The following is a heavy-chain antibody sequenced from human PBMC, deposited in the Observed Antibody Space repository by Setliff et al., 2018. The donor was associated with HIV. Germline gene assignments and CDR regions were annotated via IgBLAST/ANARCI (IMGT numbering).Heavy chain of an antibody. CDR1: GYTLTELS. Sequence: ASVKVSCKVSGYTLTELSMHWVRQAPGKGLEWMGGFDPEDGETIYAQKFQGRGTMTEDTSTDTAYMELSSLRSEDTAVYYCATARSKVRLGELSLFDYWGQGTLVTVSS. J-gene: IGHJ4*02. D-gene: IGHD3-16*02. V-gene: IGHV1-24*01. CDR3: ATARSKVRLGELSLFDY. CDR2: FDPEDGET.